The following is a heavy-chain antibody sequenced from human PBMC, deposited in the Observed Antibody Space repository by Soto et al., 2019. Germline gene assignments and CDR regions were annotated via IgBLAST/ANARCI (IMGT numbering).Heavy chain of an antibody. D-gene: IGHD3-3*01. V-gene: IGHV1-8*01. CDR1: GYTFTSYD. Sequence: ASVKVSCKASGYTFTSYDINWVRQATGQGLEWMGWMNPNSGNTGYAQKFQGRVTMTRNTSISTAYMELSSLRSEDTAVYYCARAKYYDFWSGFYGMDVWGQGTTVTVS. J-gene: IGHJ6*02. CDR2: MNPNSGNT. CDR3: ARAKYYDFWSGFYGMDV.